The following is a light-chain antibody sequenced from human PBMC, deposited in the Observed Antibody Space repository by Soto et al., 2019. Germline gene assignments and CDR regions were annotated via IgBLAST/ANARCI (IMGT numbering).Light chain of an antibody. CDR3: QQRSSWLT. CDR1: QSIRNF. Sequence: ETVLTQSPATLSLSSGERATLSCRASQSIRNFLAWYQQKPGQAPRLLIYDTSNRATGIPARFSGSGSGTDFTLTISSLEPEDCAVYYCQQRSSWLTFGGGTKVEIK. CDR2: DTS. V-gene: IGKV3-11*01. J-gene: IGKJ4*01.